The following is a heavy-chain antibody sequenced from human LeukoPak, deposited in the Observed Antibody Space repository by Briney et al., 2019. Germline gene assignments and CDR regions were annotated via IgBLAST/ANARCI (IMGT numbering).Heavy chain of an antibody. CDR2: ISYDGSNK. Sequence: QPGRSLRLSCAASGFTFSSYAMHWVRQAPGKGLEWVAVISYDGSNKYYADSVKGRFTVSRDNSKNTLYLQMNSLRAEDTAVYYCARGLPEDYGGKVALDYWGQGTLVTVSS. CDR1: GFTFSSYA. V-gene: IGHV3-30*01. J-gene: IGHJ4*02. CDR3: ARGLPEDYGGKVALDY. D-gene: IGHD4-23*01.